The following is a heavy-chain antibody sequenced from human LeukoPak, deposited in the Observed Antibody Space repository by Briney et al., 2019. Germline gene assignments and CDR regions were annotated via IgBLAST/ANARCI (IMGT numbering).Heavy chain of an antibody. Sequence: PSETLSLTCTVSGYSISSGYYWGWIRQPPGKGLEWIGYTYYSGSTNYNPSLKSRVTISVDTSKNQFSLKLSSVTAADTAVYYCARDGVYSGYDYYFDYWGQGTLVTVSS. J-gene: IGHJ4*02. CDR2: TYYSGST. CDR3: ARDGVYSGYDYYFDY. CDR1: GYSISSGYY. D-gene: IGHD5-12*01. V-gene: IGHV4-61*01.